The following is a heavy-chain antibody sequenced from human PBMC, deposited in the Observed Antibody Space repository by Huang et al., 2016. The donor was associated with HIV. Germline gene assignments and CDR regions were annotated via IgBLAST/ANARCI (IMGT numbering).Heavy chain of an antibody. Sequence: LQESGPGLVGPSETLSLTCAVSGDSFNSNTFYWGWIRRPPGKALEWIGSIYYSGTKYYNPALKRRARIAVDASKNRIFLHLRSVTAADTGVYYCARTGVAVSDDPEYFQHWGQGALVTIS. CDR3: ARTGVAVSDDPEYFQH. D-gene: IGHD3-3*01. CDR2: IYYSGTK. CDR1: GDSFNSNTFY. J-gene: IGHJ1*01. V-gene: IGHV4-39*02.